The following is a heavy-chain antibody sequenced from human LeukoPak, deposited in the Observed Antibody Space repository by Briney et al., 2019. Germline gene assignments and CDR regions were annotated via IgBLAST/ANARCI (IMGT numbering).Heavy chain of an antibody. CDR1: GFTFSSYS. J-gene: IGHJ4*02. Sequence: GGSLRLSCAASGFTFSSYSMNWVRQAPGKGLEWVSHITASGTAMFYADSVKGRFTISRDNSKNTLYLQMNSLRAEDTAVYYCAKFSYWGQGTLVTVSS. CDR2: ITASGTAM. V-gene: IGHV3-23*01. CDR3: AKFSY.